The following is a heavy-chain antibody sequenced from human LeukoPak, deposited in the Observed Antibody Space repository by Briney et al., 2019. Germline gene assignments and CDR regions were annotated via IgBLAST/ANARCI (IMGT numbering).Heavy chain of an antibody. D-gene: IGHD4-17*01. CDR2: ISDTVRDT. CDR1: GFTFSAYG. CDR3: AKDNYGGIFAS. V-gene: IGHV3-23*01. Sequence: GESLRLSCAASGFTFSAYGMSWVRQAPGKGLEWVSHISDTVRDTWYANSVKGRFIISRDNSRETVYLQMSSLRPEDTALYFCAKDNYGGIFASWGQGTLVTVSS. J-gene: IGHJ4*02.